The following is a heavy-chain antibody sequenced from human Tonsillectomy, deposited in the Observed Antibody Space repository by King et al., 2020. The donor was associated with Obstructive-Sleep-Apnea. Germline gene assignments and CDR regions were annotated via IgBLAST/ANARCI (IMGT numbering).Heavy chain of an antibody. CDR3: ARDLGYCSSTSCYANYYYYGMDV. J-gene: IGHJ6*02. Sequence: VQLVESGGGLVKPGGSLRLSCAASGFTFSSYSINWVRQAPGKGLEWVSSISSSSSYIYYADSVKGRFTISRDNAKNSLYLQMNSLRAEDTAVYYCARDLGYCSSTSCYANYYYYGMDVWGQGTTVTVSS. D-gene: IGHD2-2*01. V-gene: IGHV3-21*01. CDR1: GFTFSSYS. CDR2: ISSSSSYI.